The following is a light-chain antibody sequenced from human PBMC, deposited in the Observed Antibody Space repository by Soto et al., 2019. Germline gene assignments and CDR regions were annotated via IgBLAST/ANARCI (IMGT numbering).Light chain of an antibody. J-gene: IGLJ3*02. CDR3: SSYTISSTLV. Sequence: QSALTQPASVSGSPGQSITISCTGTSSDVGGYNYVSWYQHHPGKAPKLIIYDVNNRPSGVSNRFSDSKSGNTASLTISGLQAEDEADYYCSSYTISSTLVFGGRTKLTVL. CDR1: SSDVGGYNY. V-gene: IGLV2-14*01. CDR2: DVN.